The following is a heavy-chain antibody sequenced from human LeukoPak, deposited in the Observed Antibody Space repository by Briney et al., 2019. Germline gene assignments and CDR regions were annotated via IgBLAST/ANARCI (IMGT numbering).Heavy chain of an antibody. CDR3: ARHAIYTGDYSYWFDP. V-gene: IGHV4-59*08. D-gene: IGHD7-27*01. J-gene: IGHJ5*02. Sequence: SETLSLTCTVSGGSISRYYWSWIRQPPGKGLEWIAFIFYSGYTNYNPSLKSRASISLDTSKNLCSLRLSSVTAADTAVYYCARHAIYTGDYSYWFDPWGLGTLVTVSS. CDR1: GGSISRYY. CDR2: IFYSGYT.